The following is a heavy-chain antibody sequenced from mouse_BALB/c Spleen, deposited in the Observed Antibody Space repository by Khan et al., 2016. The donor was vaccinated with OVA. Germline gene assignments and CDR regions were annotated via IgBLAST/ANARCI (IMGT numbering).Heavy chain of an antibody. V-gene: IGHV1-5*01. J-gene: IGHJ3*01. CDR3: TRFGYLFAY. Sequence: EVQLQQSGTVLARPGTSVKMSCKASGYTFTSYWMHWVKQRPGQGLEWMGAIYPGNSDTSYNQKFKGKAKLTAGTTTSTAYMELSSLTNEDSAVYYCTRFGYLFAYWGQGTLVTVSA. CDR1: GYTFTSYW. CDR2: IYPGNSDT. D-gene: IGHD2-2*01.